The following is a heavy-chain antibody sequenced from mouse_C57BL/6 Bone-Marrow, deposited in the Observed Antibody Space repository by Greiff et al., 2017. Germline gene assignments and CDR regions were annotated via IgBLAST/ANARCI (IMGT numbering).Heavy chain of an antibody. J-gene: IGHJ4*01. CDR3: AREVSSGYYAMDY. CDR1: GYTFTSYW. V-gene: IGHV1-69*01. CDR2: IDPSDSYT. Sequence: QVQLQQSGAELVMPGASVKLSCKASGYTFTSYWMHWVKQRPGQGLEWIGEIDPSDSYTNYNQKFKGKSTLTVDKSSSTAYMQLSSLTSEDSAVYYCAREVSSGYYAMDYWGQGTSVTVSS. D-gene: IGHD3-2*02.